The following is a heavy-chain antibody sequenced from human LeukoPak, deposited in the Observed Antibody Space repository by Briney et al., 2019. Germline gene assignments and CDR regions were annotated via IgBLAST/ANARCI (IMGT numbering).Heavy chain of an antibody. CDR3: ASPAPPYDGNSDDYYYGMDV. CDR1: GGSISSGDYY. CDR2: IYYSGST. V-gene: IGHV4-30-4*01. J-gene: IGHJ6*02. D-gene: IGHD4-23*01. Sequence: SETLSLTCTVSGGSISSGDYYWSWIRQPPGKGLEWIGYIYYSGSTYYNPSLKSRVTISVDTSKNQFSLKLSSVTAADTAVYYCASPAPPYDGNSDDYYYGMDVWGQGTTVTVSS.